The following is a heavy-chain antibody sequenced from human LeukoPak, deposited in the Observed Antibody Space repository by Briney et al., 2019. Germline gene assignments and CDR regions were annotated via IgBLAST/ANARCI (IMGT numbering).Heavy chain of an antibody. CDR2: IIPIFGTA. CDR1: GGTFSSYA. D-gene: IGHD4-11*01. CDR3: ARDAGGLQTHAEYFQH. J-gene: IGHJ1*01. V-gene: IGHV1-69*01. Sequence: SVKVSCKASGGTFSSYAISWVRQAPGQGLEWMGGIIPIFGTANYAQKFQGRVTIAADESTSTAYMELSSLRSEDTAVYYCARDAGGLQTHAEYFQHWGQGTLVTVSS.